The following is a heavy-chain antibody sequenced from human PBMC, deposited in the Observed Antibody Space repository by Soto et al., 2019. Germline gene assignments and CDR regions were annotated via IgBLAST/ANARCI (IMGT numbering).Heavy chain of an antibody. CDR1: GYTFTNFG. Sequence: ASVKVSCKTSGYTFTNFGLSWVRQAPGQRLEWMGWINAYNGNTKYAQNFQGRVTMTRDTSTSTAYMELSSLRSEDTAVYYCARGLNVYYFDYWGQGTLVTVSS. CDR3: ARGLNVYYFDY. CDR2: INAYNGNT. J-gene: IGHJ4*02. D-gene: IGHD3-16*01. V-gene: IGHV1-18*01.